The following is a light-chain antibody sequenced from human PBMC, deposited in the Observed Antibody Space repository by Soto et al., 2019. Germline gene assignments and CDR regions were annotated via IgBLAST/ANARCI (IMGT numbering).Light chain of an antibody. CDR3: QHCVKSLTWT. J-gene: IGKJ1*01. Sequence: EIVLPQSPGTLSLSPGERATLSCRASQSVSSTYLLWYQQKPVQAPRLLIYGASSRATGVPDRFSGGGSGTDVTLTISRLEPEDLAVDYCQHCVKSLTWTVGQATKLEIK. CDR1: QSVSSTY. CDR2: GAS. V-gene: IGKV3-20*01.